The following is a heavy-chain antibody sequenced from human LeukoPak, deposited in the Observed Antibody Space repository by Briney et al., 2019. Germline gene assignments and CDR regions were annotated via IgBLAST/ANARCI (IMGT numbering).Heavy chain of an antibody. CDR3: ARTSGTGWSY. D-gene: IGHD3-9*01. CDR1: GFTFSSYA. J-gene: IGHJ4*02. V-gene: IGHV3-23*01. Sequence: GGSLRLSCAASGFTFSSYAMSWVRQAPGKGLEWVSGISGSGGNTYYADSGKGRFTISRDNAKNSLYLQMDSLRAEDTAVYYCARTSGTGWSYWGQGTLVTVSS. CDR2: ISGSGGNT.